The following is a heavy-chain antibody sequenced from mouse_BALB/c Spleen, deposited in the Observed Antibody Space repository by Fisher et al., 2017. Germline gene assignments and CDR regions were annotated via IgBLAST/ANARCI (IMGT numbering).Heavy chain of an antibody. J-gene: IGHJ4*01. V-gene: IGHV1S135*01. CDR3: ARWMITPDAYYYAMDY. D-gene: IGHD2-4*01. Sequence: KFKGKATLTVDKSSSTAYMHLNSLTSEDSAVYYCARWMITPDAYYYAMDYWGQGTSVTVSS.